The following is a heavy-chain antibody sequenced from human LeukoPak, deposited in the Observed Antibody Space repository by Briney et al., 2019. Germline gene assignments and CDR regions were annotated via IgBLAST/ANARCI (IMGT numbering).Heavy chain of an antibody. CDR2: ISSSGST. CDR1: GVSISSSNSY. CDR3: ARGPYSYDSSGAFDI. D-gene: IGHD3-22*01. J-gene: IGHJ3*02. Sequence: SETLSLTCTVSGVSISSSNSYWGWIRQPAGKGLEWIGRISSSGSTNHNPSLKSRVTISVDTSKNQFSLKLSSVTAADTAVYFCARGPYSYDSSGAFDIWGQGTTVTVSS. V-gene: IGHV4-61*02.